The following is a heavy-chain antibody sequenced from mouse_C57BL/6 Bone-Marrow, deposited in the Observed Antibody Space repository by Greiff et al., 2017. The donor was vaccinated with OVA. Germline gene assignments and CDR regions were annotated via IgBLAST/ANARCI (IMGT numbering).Heavy chain of an antibody. CDR3: ARGSKGVYAMDY. Sequence: EVQGVESGGGLVQPGGSLKLSCAASGFTFSDYGMAWVRQAPRKGPEWVAFISNLAYSIYYADTVTGRFTISRENAKNTLYLEMSSLRSEDTAMYYCARGSKGVYAMDYWGQGTSGTVSS. J-gene: IGHJ4*01. V-gene: IGHV5-15*01. CDR2: ISNLAYSI. CDR1: GFTFSDYG. D-gene: IGHD2-5*01.